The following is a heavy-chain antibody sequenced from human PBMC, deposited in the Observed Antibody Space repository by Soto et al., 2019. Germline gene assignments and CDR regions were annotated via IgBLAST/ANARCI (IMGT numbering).Heavy chain of an antibody. D-gene: IGHD3-9*01. CDR3: ARDRHYDILTGPKGFDY. J-gene: IGHJ4*02. Sequence: PSETLSLTCTVSGGSISSGGYYWSWIRQHPGKGLEWIGYIYYSGSTYYNQSLKSRVTISVDTSKNQFSLKLSSVTAADTAVYYCARDRHYDILTGPKGFDYWGQGTLVTVSS. CDR2: IYYSGST. V-gene: IGHV4-31*03. CDR1: GGSISSGGYY.